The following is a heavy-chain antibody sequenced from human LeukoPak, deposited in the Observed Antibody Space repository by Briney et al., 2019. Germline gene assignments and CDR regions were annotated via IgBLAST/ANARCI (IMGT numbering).Heavy chain of an antibody. CDR2: ISSSSSII. V-gene: IGHV3-48*02. J-gene: IGHJ3*02. D-gene: IGHD1-26*01. CDR1: GFTFSSYS. CDR3: ARDSGGSYAWDAFDI. Sequence: GGSLRLSCAASGFTFSSYSMNWVRQAPGKGREWVSYISSSSSIIYYADSVKGRFTISRDNAKTSLYLQMNSRRDEDTAVYYCARDSGGSYAWDAFDIWGQGTMVTVSS.